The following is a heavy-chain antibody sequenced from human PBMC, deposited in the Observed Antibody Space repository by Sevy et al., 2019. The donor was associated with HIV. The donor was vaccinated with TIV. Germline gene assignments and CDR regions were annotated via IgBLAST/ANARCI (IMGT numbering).Heavy chain of an antibody. V-gene: IGHV3-64D*06. Sequence: GGSLRLSCSASGFTFSSYAMEWVRQAPGKGLEYVSAISSDGYIAYYADSVKDRFTISRDNSKDTLYLQLSSLRPEDTAVYYCVSGYFYDYWGQGTLVTVSS. CDR1: GFTFSSYA. D-gene: IGHD3-22*01. CDR2: ISSDGYIA. J-gene: IGHJ4*02. CDR3: VSGYFYDY.